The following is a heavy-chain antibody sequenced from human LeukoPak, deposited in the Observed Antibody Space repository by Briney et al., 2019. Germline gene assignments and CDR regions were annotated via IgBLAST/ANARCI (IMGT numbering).Heavy chain of an antibody. D-gene: IGHD2-21*02. Sequence: GGSLRLXCAASGFTYSGSAMHWVRQASGKGLEWVGRIRSKANSYATAYAASVKGRFTISRDDSKNTAYLQMNSLKTEDTAVYYCTRHTVVTGPFDYWGQGTLVTVSS. CDR1: GFTYSGSA. CDR3: TRHTVVTGPFDY. V-gene: IGHV3-73*01. CDR2: IRSKANSYAT. J-gene: IGHJ4*02.